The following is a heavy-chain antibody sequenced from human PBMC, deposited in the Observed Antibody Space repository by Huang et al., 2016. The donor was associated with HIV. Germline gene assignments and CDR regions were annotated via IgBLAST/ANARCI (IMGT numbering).Heavy chain of an antibody. J-gene: IGHJ3*02. CDR3: ARERMMSWLDDHDAFDI. D-gene: IGHD1-1*01. Sequence: QVQLQQWGAGLLKPSETLSLTCAVYGGSFSGYYWSWIRQSPGKGLEGIGEINHSGSTNHNPSLKRRLTISVDTSKNQFSLKLSSVTAADTAVYYCARERMMSWLDDHDAFDIWGQGTMVTVSS. CDR1: GGSFSGYY. V-gene: IGHV4-34*01. CDR2: INHSGST.